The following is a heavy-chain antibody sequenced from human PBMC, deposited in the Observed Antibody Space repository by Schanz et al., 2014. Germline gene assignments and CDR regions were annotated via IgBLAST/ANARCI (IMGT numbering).Heavy chain of an antibody. CDR1: GFTFSRSG. CDR3: AKDYRIGAIDY. D-gene: IGHD3-16*01. Sequence: QVQLVESGGGLVQPGRSLRLSCAASGFTFSRSGMHWVRQAPGKGLEWVAIIWFDGSNKYYADSVKGRFTISRDNSKNTLFLQMNSLRAEDTAVYYCAKDYRIGAIDYWGQGTLVTVSS. V-gene: IGHV3-33*06. J-gene: IGHJ4*02. CDR2: IWFDGSNK.